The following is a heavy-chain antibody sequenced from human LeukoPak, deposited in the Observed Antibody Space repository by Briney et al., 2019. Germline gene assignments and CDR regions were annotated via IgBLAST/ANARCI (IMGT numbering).Heavy chain of an antibody. J-gene: IGHJ5*02. CDR3: AKDGTWRFSINWFDP. D-gene: IGHD6-6*01. V-gene: IGHV3-23*01. CDR1: GFTFSSYA. Sequence: GGSLRLSCAASGFTFSSYAMSWVRQAPGKGLEWVSAISGSGGSTYYADSVRGRFTISRDNSKNTLYLQMNSLRAEDTAVYYCAKDGTWRFSINWFDPWGQGTLVTVSS. CDR2: ISGSGGST.